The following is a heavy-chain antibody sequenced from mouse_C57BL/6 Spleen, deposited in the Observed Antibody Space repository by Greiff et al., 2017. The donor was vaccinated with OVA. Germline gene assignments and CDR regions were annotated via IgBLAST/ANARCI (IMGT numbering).Heavy chain of an antibody. D-gene: IGHD1-1*01. V-gene: IGHV1-50*01. CDR1: GYTFTSYL. CDR3: ARSYYGSSPYYAMDY. J-gene: IGHJ4*01. Sequence: VQLQQPGAELVKPGASVKLSCKASGYTFTSYLMQWVKQRPGQGLEWIGKIDPSDSYTNYNQKFKGKATLTVDTSSSTAYMQLSSLTSEDSAVYYCARSYYGSSPYYAMDYWGQGTSVTVSS. CDR2: IDPSDSYT.